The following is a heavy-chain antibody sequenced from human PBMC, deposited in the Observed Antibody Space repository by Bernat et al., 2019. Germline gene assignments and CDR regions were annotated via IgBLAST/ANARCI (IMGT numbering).Heavy chain of an antibody. J-gene: IGHJ4*02. CDR2: IIGRGGTT. Sequence: EVQLLESGGGLVQPGGSLRLSCAASGFTFSSYAMSWVRQAPGKGLEWVSAIIGRGGTTYHADSEKYRFAISRDNAKNTLYLQMNSLGAENTAVYYCAKRPPTGITTAGYYFDYWGQGTLVTVSS. V-gene: IGHV3-23*01. CDR1: GFTFSSYA. D-gene: IGHD6-13*01. CDR3: AKRPPTGITTAGYYFDY.